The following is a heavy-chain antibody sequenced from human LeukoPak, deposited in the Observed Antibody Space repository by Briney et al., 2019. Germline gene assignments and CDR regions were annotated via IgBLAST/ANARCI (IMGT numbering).Heavy chain of an antibody. D-gene: IGHD1-26*01. CDR3: ARRWELREGYYFDY. Sequence: SGGSLRLSCAASGFTFSSYSMNWVRQAPGKGLEWVSSISSSSSYIYHADSVKGRFTISRDNAKNSLYLQMNSLRAEDTAVYYCARRWELREGYYFDYWGQGTLVTVSS. CDR1: GFTFSSYS. CDR2: ISSSSSYI. J-gene: IGHJ4*02. V-gene: IGHV3-21*01.